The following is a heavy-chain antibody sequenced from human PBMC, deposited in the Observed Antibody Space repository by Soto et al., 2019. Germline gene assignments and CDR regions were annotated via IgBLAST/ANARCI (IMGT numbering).Heavy chain of an antibody. Sequence: PLETLSLTCTVSGGSISSGGYYWSWIRQHPGKGLEWIRYIYYSGSTYYNPSLKSRVTISVDTSKNQFSLKLTSVTAAGTAVYYCARDGLGGYNGNFDYWGQGTLVTVSA. D-gene: IGHD5-12*01. CDR3: ARDGLGGYNGNFDY. CDR1: GGSISSGGYY. CDR2: IYYSGST. V-gene: IGHV4-31*03. J-gene: IGHJ4*02.